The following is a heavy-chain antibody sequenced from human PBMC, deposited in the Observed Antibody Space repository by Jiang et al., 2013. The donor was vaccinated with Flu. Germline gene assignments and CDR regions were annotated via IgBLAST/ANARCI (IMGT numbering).Heavy chain of an antibody. CDR2: TYYRSKWYN. Sequence: QTLSLTCAISGDSVSSNSAAWNWIRQSPSRGLEWLGRTYYRSKWYNDYAVSVKSRITINPDTSKNQFSLQLNSVTPEDTAVYYCARDQERNYYDSSGYFHYFDYWGQGTLVTVSS. J-gene: IGHJ4*02. D-gene: IGHD3-22*01. CDR1: GDSVSSNSAA. V-gene: IGHV6-1*01. CDR3: ARDQERNYYDSSGYFHYFDY.